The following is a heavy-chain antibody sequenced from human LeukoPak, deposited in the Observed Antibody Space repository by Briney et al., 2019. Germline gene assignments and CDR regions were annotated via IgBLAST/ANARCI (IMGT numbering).Heavy chain of an antibody. J-gene: IGHJ4*02. CDR3: ARVLRYFDWLPLD. Sequence: GGSLRLSCAASGFTVSSNYMSWVRQAPGKGLEWVSVIYSGGSTYYADSVKGRFTISRDNSKNTLYLQMNSLRAEDTAVYYCARVLRYFDWLPLDWGQGTLVTVSS. CDR2: IYSGGST. CDR1: GFTVSSNY. V-gene: IGHV3-53*01. D-gene: IGHD3-9*01.